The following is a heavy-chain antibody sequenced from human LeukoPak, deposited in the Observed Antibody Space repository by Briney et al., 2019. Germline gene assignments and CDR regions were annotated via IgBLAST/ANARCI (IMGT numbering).Heavy chain of an antibody. D-gene: IGHD5-12*01. Sequence: GGSLRLSCAASGFTFSSYAMHWVRQAPGKGLVWVSRINSDGSSTSYADSVKGRFTISRDNAKNTLYLQMNSLRAEDTAVYYCTRDISGYEANTFDYWGQGTLVTVSS. CDR1: GFTFSSYA. CDR3: TRDISGYEANTFDY. V-gene: IGHV3-74*01. J-gene: IGHJ4*02. CDR2: INSDGSST.